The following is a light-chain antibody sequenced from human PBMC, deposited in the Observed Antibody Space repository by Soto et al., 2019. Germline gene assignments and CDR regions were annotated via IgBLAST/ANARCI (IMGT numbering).Light chain of an antibody. CDR3: TSWTTSTTMM. CDR1: SSDFGGYNF. V-gene: IGLV2-14*03. CDR2: DVN. J-gene: IGLJ3*02. Sequence: QSVLTQPASVSGSPGQSITISCTGTSSDFGGYNFVSWYQHHPVKAPKIMLYDVNIRPSRVSDRFSGSKSGNTASLTISGLLSEDEEDSYCTSWTTSTTMMFGGGTKVTVL.